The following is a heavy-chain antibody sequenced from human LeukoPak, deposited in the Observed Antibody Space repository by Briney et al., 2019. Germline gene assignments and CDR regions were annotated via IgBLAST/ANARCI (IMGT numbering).Heavy chain of an antibody. V-gene: IGHV3-53*01. D-gene: IGHD1-20*01. CDR3: AREGITGMTSPYFDY. Sequence: GGSPRLSCAASGFTFSSKYMSWVRQAPGKGLEWVSVIYSGGSTYYADSVKGRFTISRDNSKNTLYLQMNSLRAEDTAVYSCAREGITGMTSPYFDYWGQGTLVTVSS. CDR1: GFTFSSKY. J-gene: IGHJ4*02. CDR2: IYSGGST.